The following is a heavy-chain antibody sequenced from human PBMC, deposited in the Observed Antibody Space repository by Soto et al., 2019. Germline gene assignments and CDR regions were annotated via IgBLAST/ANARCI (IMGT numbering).Heavy chain of an antibody. V-gene: IGHV3-23*01. CDR2: ISGSGSST. J-gene: IGHJ6*02. CDR1: GFTFNNYA. CDR3: AKDRSSGSYYGHYYYGMDV. D-gene: IGHD1-26*01. Sequence: PGGSLRLSCAASGFTFNNYAMSWVRQAPGKGLEWVSFISGSGSSTYNADSVKGRFTISRDNSMNTLYLQMSTLRAEDTAVYYCAKDRSSGSYYGHYYYGMDVWGQGTTVTVSS.